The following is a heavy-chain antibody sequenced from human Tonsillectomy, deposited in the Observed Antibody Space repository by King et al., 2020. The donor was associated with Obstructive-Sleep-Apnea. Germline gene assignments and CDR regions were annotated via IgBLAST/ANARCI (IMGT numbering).Heavy chain of an antibody. CDR3: ARGSGAATVNWFDP. V-gene: IGHV4-34*01. CDR2: INHSGST. Sequence: VQLQQWGAGLLKPSETLSLTCAVFGGSFSDYFWSWIRQPPGKGLEWIGEINHSGSTNYNPSLKSRVIISVDTSKNQFSLKLNSVTAADTAVYFCARGSGAATVNWFDPWGQGTLVTVSS. J-gene: IGHJ5*02. CDR1: GGSFSDYF. D-gene: IGHD6-13*01.